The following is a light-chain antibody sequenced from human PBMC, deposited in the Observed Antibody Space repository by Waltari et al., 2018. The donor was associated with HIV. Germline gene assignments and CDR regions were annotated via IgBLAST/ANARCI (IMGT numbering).Light chain of an antibody. CDR1: QSVSSW. CDR3: LHYKSYPLT. Sequence: IQMTHSPYTLSASLEDRVPITCRASQSVSSWLAWYQQKPGKAPKVLIYKASSLVSGVPSRFSGSGSGTEFTLTISSLQPDDFASYFCLHYKSYPLTFGGGTKVEIK. J-gene: IGKJ4*01. V-gene: IGKV1-5*03. CDR2: KAS.